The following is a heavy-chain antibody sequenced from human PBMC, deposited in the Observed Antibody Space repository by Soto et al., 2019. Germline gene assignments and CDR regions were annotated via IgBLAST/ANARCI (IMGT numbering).Heavy chain of an antibody. Sequence: QAQLVQSGAEMKKPGASVKVSCKATGYTFSAYTMNWVPQAPGQSLEWMGWINAGSGNTKYSQNFQGRVSITRATSESTVYMELTGLTSEDTAVYYCARDTEKLGPRANDALDIWGQGTMVTVSS. CDR1: GYTFSAYT. D-gene: IGHD3-3*02. CDR2: INAGSGNT. V-gene: IGHV1-3*01. CDR3: ARDTEKLGPRANDALDI. J-gene: IGHJ3*02.